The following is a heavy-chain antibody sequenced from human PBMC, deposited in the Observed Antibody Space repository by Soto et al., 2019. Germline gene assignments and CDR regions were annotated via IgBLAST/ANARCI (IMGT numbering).Heavy chain of an antibody. CDR3: ARDSRPYYGWDAFDI. D-gene: IGHD3-10*01. CDR2: ISYSGST. CDR1: GGSISGYY. V-gene: IGHV4-59*01. J-gene: IGHJ3*02. Sequence: QVQLQESGPGLVKPSETLSLTCTVSGGSISGYYWSWIRQPPGKGLEWIGYISYSGSTNYNPSLKSRVTISVDTSKNQFSLKLSSVTAADTAVYYCARDSRPYYGWDAFDIWGQGTMVTVSS.